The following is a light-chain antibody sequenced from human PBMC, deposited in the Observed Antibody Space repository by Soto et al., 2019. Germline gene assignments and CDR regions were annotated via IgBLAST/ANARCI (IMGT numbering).Light chain of an antibody. Sequence: IVLTQFPGPLSLSPGKGAPPSCRPSQSISSTFVAWYQQQPGQAPRLLIYAASSRATGIPGRSSGRGSGTDYTLTISRLEPEDVALYYCQQYTSSPRAFGQGTKVDNK. V-gene: IGKV3-20*01. CDR3: QQYTSSPRA. J-gene: IGKJ1*01. CDR2: AAS. CDR1: QSISSTF.